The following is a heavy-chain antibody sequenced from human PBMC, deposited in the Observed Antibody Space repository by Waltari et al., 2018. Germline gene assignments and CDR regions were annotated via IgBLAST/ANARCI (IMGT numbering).Heavy chain of an antibody. CDR2: INHSGST. J-gene: IGHJ4*02. CDR1: GGPISGTY. CDR3: ARGPPLSYSSGWYGR. V-gene: IGHV4-34*01. D-gene: IGHD6-19*01. Sequence: QVQLQESGQGLVKPSETRPLTAPVPGGPISGTYWSGIRQPPGKGRGGFGEINHSGSTNYNPSLKSRVTISVDTAKNQFSLKLSSVTAADTAVYYCARGPPLSYSSGWYGRWGQGTLVTVSS.